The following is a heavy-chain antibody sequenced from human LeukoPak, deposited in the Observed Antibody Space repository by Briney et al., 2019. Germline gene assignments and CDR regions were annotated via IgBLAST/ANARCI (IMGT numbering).Heavy chain of an antibody. J-gene: IGHJ4*02. CDR1: GFTFSSYA. CDR2: ISYDGSSK. CDR3: ARIFVDTAMRFDY. Sequence: GGSLRLSCAASGFTFSSYAMHWVRQAPGKGLEWVAVISYDGSSKYYADSVKGRFTISRDNPKNTLYLQMNSLRAEDTAVYYCARIFVDTAMRFDYWGQGTLVTVSS. D-gene: IGHD5-18*01. V-gene: IGHV3-30-3*01.